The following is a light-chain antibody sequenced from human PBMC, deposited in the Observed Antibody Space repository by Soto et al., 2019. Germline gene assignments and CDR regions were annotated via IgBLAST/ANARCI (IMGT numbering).Light chain of an antibody. CDR2: EGS. J-gene: IGLJ3*02. Sequence: QSALTQPASVSGSPGESITISCIGTKNDIGSFRFVSWYQQHPGEAPKLMISEGSKRPSGTSNRFSGSKSGNTASLRISGLQAEDEADYYCCSYAGSSTWVFGGGTKLTVL. CDR3: CSYAGSSTWV. CDR1: KNDIGSFRF. V-gene: IGLV2-23*01.